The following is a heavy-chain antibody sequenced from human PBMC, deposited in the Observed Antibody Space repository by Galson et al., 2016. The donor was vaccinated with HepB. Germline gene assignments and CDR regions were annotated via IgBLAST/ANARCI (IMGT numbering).Heavy chain of an antibody. CDR1: GFTFRNYD. V-gene: IGHV3-33*06. CDR2: IWYDGSSK. CDR3: AKDRAAGRPYFLDY. J-gene: IGHJ4*02. D-gene: IGHD6-13*01. Sequence: SLRLSCAASGFTFRNYDMHWVRQAPGKGLEWVASIWYDGSSKYYADSVKSRFTISRDNSKNTLYLQMNSLRAEDTAVYYCAKDRAAGRPYFLDYWGQGTLLTVSS.